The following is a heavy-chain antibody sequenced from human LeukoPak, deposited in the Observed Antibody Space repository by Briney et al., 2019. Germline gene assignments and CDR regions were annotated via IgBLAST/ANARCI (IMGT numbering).Heavy chain of an antibody. CDR2: ISGSGGST. Sequence: PGGSLRLSCAASGFTFSSYAMSWVRQAPGKGLEWVSAISGSGGSTYYADSVEGRFTISRDNSKNTLYLQMNSLRAEDTAVYYCARDLEPDDILTGCGAFDYWGQGTLVTVSS. CDR1: GFTFSSYA. J-gene: IGHJ4*02. CDR3: ARDLEPDDILTGCGAFDY. V-gene: IGHV3-23*01. D-gene: IGHD3-9*01.